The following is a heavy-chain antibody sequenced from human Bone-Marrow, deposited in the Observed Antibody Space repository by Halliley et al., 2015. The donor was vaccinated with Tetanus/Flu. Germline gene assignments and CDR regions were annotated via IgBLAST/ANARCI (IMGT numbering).Heavy chain of an antibody. CDR3: ARVKTPEGAYFSYYGMDV. V-gene: IGHV3-21*01. Sequence: SLRLSCAGSGFTFGDYTLNWVRQAPGKGLEWVSSVSSSGYYIYYADSVNGRFTISRDNAKNSVYLQMNNLRADDTAVYYCARVKTPEGAYFSYYGMDVWGQGTAVTVSS. CDR1: GFTFGDYT. CDR2: VSSSGYYI. J-gene: IGHJ6*02.